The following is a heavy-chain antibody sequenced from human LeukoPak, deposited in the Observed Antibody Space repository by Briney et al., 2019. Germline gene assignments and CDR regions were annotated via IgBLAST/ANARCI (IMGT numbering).Heavy chain of an antibody. D-gene: IGHD6-13*01. CDR3: ARAQYSSSYPFDY. CDR1: GFTFSSYA. V-gene: IGHV3-30*04. CDR2: ISYDGRNK. Sequence: GRSLRLSRAASGFTFSSYAMHWVRQAAGKGLEWVAGISYDGRNKYYADCVKVRFTTTRDNHKNPLYLQVTSLRDEDTAVYYCARAQYSSSYPFDYWGQGTLVTVSS. J-gene: IGHJ4*02.